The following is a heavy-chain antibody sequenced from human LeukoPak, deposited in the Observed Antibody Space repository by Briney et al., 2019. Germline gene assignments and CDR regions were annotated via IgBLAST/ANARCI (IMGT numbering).Heavy chain of an antibody. CDR3: TRDPRLADY. CDR2: ISPSGSDM. CDR1: GFTFSDHY. Sequence: GGSLRLSCAASGFTFSDHYMAWIRQAPGKGLEWLSYISPSGSDMNNADSVKGRFTISRDNAKRSLYLQMNSLRAEDTAVYYCTRDPRLADYWGQGTLVTVSS. V-gene: IGHV3-11*01. J-gene: IGHJ4*02.